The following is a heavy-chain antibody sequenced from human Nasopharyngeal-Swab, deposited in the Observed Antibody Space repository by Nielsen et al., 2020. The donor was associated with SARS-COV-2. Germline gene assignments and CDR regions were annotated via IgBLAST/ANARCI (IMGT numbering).Heavy chain of an antibody. Sequence: WVQQAPGQGLEWLGWMNPNSGNTGYAQKFQGRVTMTRNTSISTAYMELSSLRSEDTAVYYCARGFIVATIFHYYYYMDVWGKGTTVTVSS. J-gene: IGHJ6*03. D-gene: IGHD5-12*01. V-gene: IGHV1-8*01. CDR2: MNPNSGNT. CDR3: ARGFIVATIFHYYYYMDV.